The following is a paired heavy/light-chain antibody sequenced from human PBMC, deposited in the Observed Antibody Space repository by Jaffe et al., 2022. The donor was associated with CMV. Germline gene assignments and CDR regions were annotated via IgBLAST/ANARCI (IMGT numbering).Light chain of an antibody. CDR1: QSVSSGY. Sequence: EIVLTQSPGTLSLSPGERATLSCRASQSVSSGYLAWYQQKPGQAPRLLIYGASSRATGIPDRFSGSGSGTDFTLTISRLEPEDFAVYYCQQYGNSPFTFGPGTKVDIK. J-gene: IGKJ3*01. CDR3: QQYGNSPFT. V-gene: IGKV3-20*01. CDR2: GAS.
Heavy chain of an antibody. CDR1: GGSISSSGYY. CDR2: IYYSGST. J-gene: IGHJ5*02. V-gene: IGHV4-39*01. Sequence: QLQLQESGPGLVKPSETLSLTCTVSGGSISSSGYYWGWIRQPPGKGLEWIGNIYYSGSTYYNPSLKSRVTISVDTSKNQFSLKLRSVTAADTAVYYCARTSSWAGKNWFDPWGQGTLVTVSS. CDR3: ARTSSWAGKNWFDP. D-gene: IGHD6-13*01.